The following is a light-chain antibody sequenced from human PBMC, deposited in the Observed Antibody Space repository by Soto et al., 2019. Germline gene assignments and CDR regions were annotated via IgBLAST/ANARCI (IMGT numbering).Light chain of an antibody. CDR1: SSDVGGYNY. CDR2: EVT. Sequence: QSVLTQPPSASGSPGQSVTISCTGTSSDVGGYNYVSWYQQYPGRAPKPMIYEVTKRPSGVPDRFSGFKSGNTASLTVSGLQAEDEADYYCSSYAASNNFYFVFGGGTQLTVL. CDR3: SSYAASNNFYFV. J-gene: IGLJ3*02. V-gene: IGLV2-8*01.